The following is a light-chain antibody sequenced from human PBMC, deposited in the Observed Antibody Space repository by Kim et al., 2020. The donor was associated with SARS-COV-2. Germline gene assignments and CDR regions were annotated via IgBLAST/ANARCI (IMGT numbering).Light chain of an antibody. CDR1: QSVSSSY. CDR2: GAS. Sequence: PGERATLSCRASQSVSSSYLAWYQQKPGQAPRLLIYGASSRATGIPDRFSGSGSGTDFTLTISRLQPEDFAVYYCQQYGSSPPWTFGQGTKVDIK. CDR3: QQYGSSPPWT. V-gene: IGKV3-20*01. J-gene: IGKJ1*01.